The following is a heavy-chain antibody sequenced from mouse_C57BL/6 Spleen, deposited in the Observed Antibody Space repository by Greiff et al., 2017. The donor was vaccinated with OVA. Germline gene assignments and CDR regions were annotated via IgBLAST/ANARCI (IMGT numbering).Heavy chain of an antibody. CDR1: GYSFTGYY. J-gene: IGHJ2*01. D-gene: IGHD1-1*01. V-gene: IGHV1-42*01. CDR3: AREEDYYGSSYYFDY. CDR2: INPSTGGT. Sequence: EVQLQQSGPELVKPGASVKISCKASGYSFTGYYMNWVKQSPEKSLEWIGEINPSTGGTTYNQKFKAKATLTVDKSSSTAYMQLKSLTSEDSAVYYCAREEDYYGSSYYFDYWGQGTTLTVSS.